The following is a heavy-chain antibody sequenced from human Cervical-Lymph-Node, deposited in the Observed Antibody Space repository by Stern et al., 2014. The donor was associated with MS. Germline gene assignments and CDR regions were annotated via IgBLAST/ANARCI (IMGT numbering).Heavy chain of an antibody. D-gene: IGHD3-9*01. J-gene: IGHJ1*01. Sequence: VQLVESGGGVVQPGRSLRLSCAASGFTFSSYGMHWVRQAPGKGLEWVAVISYEASNKYYAASVKGRFTISRDNYKTTLDLQLNSLRAEDTAVYYCAKDRGPTYYDILTGYYRAEYFQHWGQGTLVTVSS. V-gene: IGHV3-30*18. CDR1: GFTFSSYG. CDR3: AKDRGPTYYDILTGYYRAEYFQH. CDR2: ISYEASNK.